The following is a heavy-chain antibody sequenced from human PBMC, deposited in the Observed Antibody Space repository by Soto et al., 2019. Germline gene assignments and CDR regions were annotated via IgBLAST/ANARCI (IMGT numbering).Heavy chain of an antibody. CDR2: ISDSGGST. CDR3: AKRKPEVGAVSDY. V-gene: IGHV3-23*01. D-gene: IGHD1-26*01. J-gene: IGHJ4*02. CDR1: GFTFSTYA. Sequence: GGSLRLSCAASGFTFSTYAMSWVRQAPAKGLERVSAISDSGGSTYYADSVKGRFTISRDNSKNTLYLQMNSLRAEDTAVYYCAKRKPEVGAVSDYWGPGTLVTVSS.